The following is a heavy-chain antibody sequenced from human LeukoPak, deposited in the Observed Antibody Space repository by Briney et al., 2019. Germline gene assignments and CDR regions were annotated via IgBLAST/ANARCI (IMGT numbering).Heavy chain of an antibody. J-gene: IGHJ4*02. V-gene: IGHV4-59*01. CDR1: GGSISSYY. CDR3: ASVGPNCSGGSCTDY. D-gene: IGHD2-15*01. Sequence: SETLSLTCTVSGGSISSYYWSWIRQPPGKGLEWIGYIYYSGSTNYNPSLKSRVTISVDTSKNQFSPKLSSVTAADTAVYYCASVGPNCSGGSCTDYWGQGTLVTVSS. CDR2: IYYSGST.